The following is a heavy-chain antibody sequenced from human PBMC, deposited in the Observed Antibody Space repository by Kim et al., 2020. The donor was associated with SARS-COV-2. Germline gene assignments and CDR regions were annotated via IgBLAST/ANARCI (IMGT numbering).Heavy chain of an antibody. CDR3: ANAGLWYSSTSGVRGGMDV. V-gene: IGHV3-30*02. Sequence: KGRFTISRDNSNNKLYLQMNSLRAEDTAVYYCANAGLWYSSTSGVRGGMDVWGQGTTVTVSS. D-gene: IGHD6-13*01. J-gene: IGHJ6*02.